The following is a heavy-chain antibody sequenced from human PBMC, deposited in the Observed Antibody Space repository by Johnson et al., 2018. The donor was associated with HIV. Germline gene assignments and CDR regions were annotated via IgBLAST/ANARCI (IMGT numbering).Heavy chain of an antibody. CDR1: GFIFSSYA. D-gene: IGHD6-19*01. Sequence: VQLVESGGGLVQPGRSLRLSCAASGFIFSSYAMHWVRQAPGKGLEWVAVISYDGSNKYYADSVKGRFTISRDNSKNTLYLQMNSRIAEDTAVYSWAKAEWYSSGWYPFNAFDIWGQGTMITVSS. CDR3: AKAEWYSSGWYPFNAFDI. J-gene: IGHJ3*02. V-gene: IGHV3-30-3*01. CDR2: ISYDGSNK.